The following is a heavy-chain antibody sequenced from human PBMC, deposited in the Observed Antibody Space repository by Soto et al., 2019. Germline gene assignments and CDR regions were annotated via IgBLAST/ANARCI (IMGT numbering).Heavy chain of an antibody. CDR1: GGSFSGYY. V-gene: IGHV4-34*01. J-gene: IGHJ5*02. Sequence: QVQLQQWGAGLLKPSETLSLTCAVYGGSFSGYYWSWIRQPPGKGLEWIGEINHSGSTNYNPSLKSRVTISVDTSKNQFSLKLSSVTAADTAVYYCASGIRVVVAATSSEWFDPWGQGTLVTVSS. CDR3: ASGIRVVVAATSSEWFDP. D-gene: IGHD2-15*01. CDR2: INHSGST.